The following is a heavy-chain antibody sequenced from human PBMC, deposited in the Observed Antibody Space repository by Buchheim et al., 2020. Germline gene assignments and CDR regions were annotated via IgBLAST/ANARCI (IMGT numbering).Heavy chain of an antibody. V-gene: IGHV3-13*04. CDR2: IGVGGDT. Sequence: EVQLVESGGGLVEPGGSLRPSCAASGFTFSNYEMHWVRQVIGKGLEWVSTIGVGGDTYYPGSVKGRFTISRENAKNSLYLQMNSLRAGDTAVYYCSRGAGELELRTMDVWGQGTT. CDR3: SRGAGELELRTMDV. CDR1: GFTFSNYE. J-gene: IGHJ6*02. D-gene: IGHD1-7*01.